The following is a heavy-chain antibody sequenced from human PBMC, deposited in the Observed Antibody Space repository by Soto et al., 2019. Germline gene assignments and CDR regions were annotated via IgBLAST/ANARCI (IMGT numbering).Heavy chain of an antibody. CDR2: IYSGGST. V-gene: IGHV3-66*01. D-gene: IGHD3-16*01. CDR1: GFTVSSNY. Sequence: GASLRLSSVTSGFTVSSNYAGWVRQAPGKGLEWVSVIYSGGSTYYADSVKGRFTISRDNSKNTLYLQMNSLRAEDTAVYYCVRDQDTFGKAVFDSWGQGT. CDR3: VRDQDTFGKAVFDS. J-gene: IGHJ4*02.